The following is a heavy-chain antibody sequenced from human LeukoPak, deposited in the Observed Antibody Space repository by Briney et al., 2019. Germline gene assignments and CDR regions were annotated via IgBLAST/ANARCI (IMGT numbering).Heavy chain of an antibody. V-gene: IGHV3-23*01. J-gene: IGHJ6*02. Sequence: PGGSLRLSCVASGFTFTKCAMSLIRQAPRKGLEWVAIITATGDTAYYADSVKGRFTISRDNSKNTLYLQMNSLRAEDTAVYYCASELTRYCSGGSCYYYYGMDVWGQGTTVTVSS. CDR3: ASELTRYCSGGSCYYYYGMDV. D-gene: IGHD2-15*01. CDR1: GFTFTKCA. CDR2: ITATGDTA.